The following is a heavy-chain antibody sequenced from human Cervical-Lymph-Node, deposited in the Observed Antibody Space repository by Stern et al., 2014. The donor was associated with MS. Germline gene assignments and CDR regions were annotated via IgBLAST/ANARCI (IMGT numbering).Heavy chain of an antibody. CDR1: GDTLSSHT. CDR3: ATGAHGMDV. D-gene: IGHD3-10*01. J-gene: IGHJ6*02. CDR2: IIPVFDAP. V-gene: IGHV1-69*01. Sequence: VQLVESGAEVKKVGSSVKVSCKASGDTLSSHTISWVRQAPGQGLEWMGGIIPVFDAPSYAQKLQGRVRITSDETTNTAHMELSSLTSEDTAVYYCATGAHGMDVWGQGTAVTVSS.